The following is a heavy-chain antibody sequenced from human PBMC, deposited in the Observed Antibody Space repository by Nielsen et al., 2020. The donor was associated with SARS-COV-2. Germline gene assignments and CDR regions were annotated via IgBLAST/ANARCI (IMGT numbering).Heavy chain of an antibody. J-gene: IGHJ6*02. CDR1: GYSFTNYW. CDR2: IHPAESDI. CDR3: ARQPSDYYGMDV. V-gene: IGHV5-51*01. Sequence: GESLKISCKASGYSFTNYWITWVRQMPGKGLEWMGIIHPAESDIRYSPSFQGQVIISVDKATTTAYLQWSALKASDTAIYYCARQPSDYYGMDVWGQGTTVTVSS.